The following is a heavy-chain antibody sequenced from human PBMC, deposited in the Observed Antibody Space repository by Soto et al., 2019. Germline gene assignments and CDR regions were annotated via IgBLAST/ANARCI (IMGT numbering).Heavy chain of an antibody. V-gene: IGHV3-33*06. CDR1: GFTFSSYG. CDR3: AKVRSMAGNRRNCYGMDV. D-gene: IGHD6-19*01. J-gene: IGHJ6*01. Sequence: GGSLRLSCAASGFTFSSYGMHWVRQAPGKGLEWVAVIWYDGSNKYYADSVKGRFTISRDNSKNTLYLQMNSLRAEDTAVYYCAKVRSMAGNRRNCYGMDVWGQGTTVTVSS. CDR2: IWYDGSNK.